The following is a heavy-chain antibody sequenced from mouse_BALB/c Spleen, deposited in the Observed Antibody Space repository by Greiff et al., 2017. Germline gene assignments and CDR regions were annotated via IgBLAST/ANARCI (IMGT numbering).Heavy chain of an antibody. Sequence: EVKLVESGAELVRPGALVKLSCKASGFNIKDYYMHWVKQRPEQGLEWIGWIDPENGNTIYDPKFQGKASITADTSSNTAYLQLSSLTSEDTAVYYCARSYDYYAMDYWGQGTSVTVSS. CDR2: IDPENGNT. CDR3: ARSYDYYAMDY. CDR1: GFNIKDYY. J-gene: IGHJ4*01. D-gene: IGHD1-1*01. V-gene: IGHV14-1*02.